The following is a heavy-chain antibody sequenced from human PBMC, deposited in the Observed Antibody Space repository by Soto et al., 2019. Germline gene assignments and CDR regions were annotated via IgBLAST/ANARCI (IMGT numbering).Heavy chain of an antibody. J-gene: IGHJ5*02. Sequence: PSETLSLTCAVSGGSISSSNWWSWVRQPPGKGLEWIGEIYHSGSTNYNPSLKSRVTISVDKSKNQFSLKLSSVTAADTAVYYCARGHATGSSFVYDPWGQGTLVNVSS. CDR3: ARGHATGSSFVYDP. CDR2: IYHSGST. D-gene: IGHD6-13*01. V-gene: IGHV4-4*02. CDR1: GGSISSSNW.